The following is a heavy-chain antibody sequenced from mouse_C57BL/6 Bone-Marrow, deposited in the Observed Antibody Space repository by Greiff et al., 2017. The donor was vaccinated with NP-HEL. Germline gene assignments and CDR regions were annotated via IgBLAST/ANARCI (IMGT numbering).Heavy chain of an antibody. CDR2: ISYDGSN. J-gene: IGHJ1*03. CDR3: AREGGLLREWYFDV. CDR1: GYSITSGYY. D-gene: IGHD1-1*01. V-gene: IGHV3-6*01. Sequence: EVKLMESGPGLVKPSQSLSLTCSVTGYSITSGYYWNWIRQFPGNKLEWMGYISYDGSNNYNPSLKNRISITRDTSKNQFFLKLNSVTTEDTATYYCAREGGLLREWYFDVWGTGTTVTVSS.